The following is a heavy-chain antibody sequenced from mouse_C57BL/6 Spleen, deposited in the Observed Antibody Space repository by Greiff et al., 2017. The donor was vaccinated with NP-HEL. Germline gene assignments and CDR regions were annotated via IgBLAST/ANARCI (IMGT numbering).Heavy chain of an antibody. V-gene: IGHV1-76*01. J-gene: IGHJ3*01. CDR1: GYTFTDYY. D-gene: IGHD2-4*01. Sequence: QVQLQQSGAELVRPGASVKLSCKASGYTFTDYYINWVKQRPGQGLEWIARIYPGSGNTYYNEKFKGKATLTAEKSSSTAYMQLSSLTSEDSAVYFCARGYDYDWFAYWGQGTLVTVSA. CDR3: ARGYDYDWFAY. CDR2: IYPGSGNT.